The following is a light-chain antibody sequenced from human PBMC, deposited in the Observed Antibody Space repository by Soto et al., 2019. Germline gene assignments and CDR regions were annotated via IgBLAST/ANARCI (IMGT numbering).Light chain of an antibody. CDR2: GNS. J-gene: IGLJ3*02. CDR3: HSYTSSLSRGV. CDR1: SSNIGGGYY. Sequence: QSVLTQPPSVSGAPGQRVTISCTGSSSNIGGGYYVHWYQQPPGKAPKLIIYGNSNRPSGVSDRFSGSKSGTSASLAITGLQAEDEADYYCHSYTSSLSRGVFGGGTKLTVL. V-gene: IGLV1-40*01.